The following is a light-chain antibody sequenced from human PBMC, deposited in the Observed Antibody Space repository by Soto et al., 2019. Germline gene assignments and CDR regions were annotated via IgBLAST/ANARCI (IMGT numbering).Light chain of an antibody. J-gene: IGKJ1*01. CDR1: QPISAC. Sequence: DIQVTQSPSTLSASGGDRVTITFRASQPISACLAWYQEKPGKAPKLLISDASSLEGGVPSRFSGSGSGTEFTLTISSMQPDDFATYYCQQYNYYRPTFGQGTKVDIK. CDR2: DAS. CDR3: QQYNYYRPT. V-gene: IGKV1-5*01.